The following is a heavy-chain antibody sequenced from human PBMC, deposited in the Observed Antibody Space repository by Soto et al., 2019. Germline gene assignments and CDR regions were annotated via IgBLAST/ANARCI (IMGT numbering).Heavy chain of an antibody. J-gene: IGHJ6*04. Sequence: EVQLVESGGGLVQPGGSLRLSCAASGFTVSSKYMTWVRQAPGKGLEWVSLIQSGGTTYYADSVKGRFTISRYTSENTLHLQLDSLRVEDTAVYYCARDDVLCDGGRGYGIPLDVCCKGTTVTVSS. D-gene: IGHD2-15*01. CDR1: GFTVSSKY. V-gene: IGHV3-66*01. CDR3: ARDDVLCDGGRGYGIPLDV. CDR2: IQSGGTT.